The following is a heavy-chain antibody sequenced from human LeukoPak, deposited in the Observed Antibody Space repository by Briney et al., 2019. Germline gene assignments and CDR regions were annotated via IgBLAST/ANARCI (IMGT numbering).Heavy chain of an antibody. J-gene: IGHJ5*02. CDR2: ISYDGSNK. D-gene: IGHD3-10*01. CDR3: ARGLGITMVRGSLNNWFDP. V-gene: IGHV3-30*04. Sequence: PGGSLRLSCAASGFTFSSYAMHWVRQAPGKGLEWVAVISYDGSNKHYADSVKGRFTISRDNSKNTLYLQMNSLRAEDTAVYYCARGLGITMVRGSLNNWFDPWGQGTLVTVSS. CDR1: GFTFSSYA.